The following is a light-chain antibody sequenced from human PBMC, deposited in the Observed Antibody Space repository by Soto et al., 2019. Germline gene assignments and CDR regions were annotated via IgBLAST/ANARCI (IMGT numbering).Light chain of an antibody. CDR2: DAS. CDR1: QSVSNF. Sequence: EIVLTQSPATLSLSPGEGATLSCRASQSVSNFLVWYQQKPGQAPRLLIYDASNRATGIPARFSGSGSGTDFTLTISSLEPEDFAVYYCRQRSNLPRSFGQGTRLDIK. J-gene: IGKJ5*01. CDR3: RQRSNLPRS. V-gene: IGKV3-11*01.